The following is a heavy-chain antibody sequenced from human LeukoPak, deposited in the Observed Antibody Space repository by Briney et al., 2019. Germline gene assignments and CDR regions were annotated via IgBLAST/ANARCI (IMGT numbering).Heavy chain of an antibody. D-gene: IGHD6-13*01. J-gene: IGHJ4*02. CDR3: ARVRIAAANFDY. Sequence: SETLSLTCAVYGGSFSDYYWSWIRQPPGKGLEWIEEINHSGSTNYNPSLKSRVTISLDTSKNQFSLKLSSVTAADTAVYYCARVRIAAANFDYWGQGTLVTVSS. V-gene: IGHV4-34*01. CDR2: INHSGST. CDR1: GGSFSDYY.